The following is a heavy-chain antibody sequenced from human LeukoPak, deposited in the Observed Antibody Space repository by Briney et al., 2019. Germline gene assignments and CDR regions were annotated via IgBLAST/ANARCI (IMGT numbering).Heavy chain of an antibody. CDR1: GFTFSSYG. J-gene: IGHJ4*02. D-gene: IGHD5-18*01. V-gene: IGHV3-30*03. CDR2: ISYDGSNK. CDR3: ARRGYSYGFWGYYFDY. Sequence: GGSLRLSCAASGFTFSSYGMHWVRQAPGKGLEWVAVISYDGSNKYYVDSVKGRFTISRDNSKNTLYLQMNSLRAKDTAVYYCARRGYSYGFWGYYFDYWGQGTLVTVSS.